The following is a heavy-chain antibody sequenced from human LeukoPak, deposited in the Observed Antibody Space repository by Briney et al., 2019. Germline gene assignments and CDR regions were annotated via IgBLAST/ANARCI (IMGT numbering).Heavy chain of an antibody. CDR2: IYYSGST. Sequence: SETLSLTCTVSGGSISSYYWSWIRQPPGKGLEWIGYIYYSGSTNYNPSLKSRVTISVDTSKNQFSLKLSSVTAADTAVYYCAKALPAEDAFDIWGQGTMVTVSS. V-gene: IGHV4-59*01. CDR3: AKALPAEDAFDI. CDR1: GGSISSYY. J-gene: IGHJ3*02. D-gene: IGHD2-2*01.